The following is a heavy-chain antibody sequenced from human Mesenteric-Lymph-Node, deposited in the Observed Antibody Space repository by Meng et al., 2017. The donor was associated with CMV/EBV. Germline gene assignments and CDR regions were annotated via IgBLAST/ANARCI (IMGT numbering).Heavy chain of an antibody. J-gene: IGHJ4*02. CDR3: ARDYKSYSGYDFDY. CDR2: ISTYNGNI. D-gene: IGHD5-12*01. Sequence: KASGYTFTSYGISWVRQAHGQGLEWMGWISTYNGNINYAQKLQGRVTMTTDTSTSTAYMELRSLRSDDTAVYYCARDYKSYSGYDFDYWGQGTLVTVSS. V-gene: IGHV1-18*01. CDR1: GYTFTSYG.